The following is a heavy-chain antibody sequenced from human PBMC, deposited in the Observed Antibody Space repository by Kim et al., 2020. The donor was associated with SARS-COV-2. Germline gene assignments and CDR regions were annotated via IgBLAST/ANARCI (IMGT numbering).Heavy chain of an antibody. CDR3: ARGGLEAGYYYYGMDV. D-gene: IGHD6-19*01. V-gene: IGHV7-4-1*02. J-gene: IGHJ6*02. Sequence: ASVKVSCKASGYTFTSYAMNWVRQAPGQGLEWMGWINTNTGNPTYAQGFTGRFVFSLDTSVSTAYLQISSLKAEDTAVYYCARGGLEAGYYYYGMDVWGQGTTVTVSS. CDR2: INTNTGNP. CDR1: GYTFTSYA.